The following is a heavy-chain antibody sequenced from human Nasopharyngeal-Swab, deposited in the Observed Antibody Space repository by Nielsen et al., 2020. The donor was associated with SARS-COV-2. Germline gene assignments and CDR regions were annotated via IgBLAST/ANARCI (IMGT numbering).Heavy chain of an antibody. J-gene: IGHJ6*01. CDR3: ARSGTTKYGLDV. V-gene: IGHV4-4*07. CDR2: VYTSGST. Sequence: SETLSLTCSVSGGSISCYFLSWIRQPAGEGLEWIVRVYTSGSTNYNPSLKSRVTISIDMSKNQFSLELRSVTAADTAFYYCARSGTTKYGLDVWGQGTTVIVSS. CDR1: GGSISCYF. D-gene: IGHD1-1*01.